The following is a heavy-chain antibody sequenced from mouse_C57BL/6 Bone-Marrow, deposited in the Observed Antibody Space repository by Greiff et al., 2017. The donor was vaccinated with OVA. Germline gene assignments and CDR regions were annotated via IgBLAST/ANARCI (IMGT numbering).Heavy chain of an antibody. CDR2: IHPNSGST. D-gene: IGHD1-1*01. J-gene: IGHJ3*01. Sequence: QVQLQQPGAELVKPGTSVKLSCKASGYTFTSYWMHWVKQRPGQGLEWIGMIHPNSGSTNYNEKFKSKATLTVDKSFSTAYMQLSSLTSEDSAVYYCARSRYYGSLDFAYWGQGTLVTVSA. CDR3: ARSRYYGSLDFAY. V-gene: IGHV1-64*01. CDR1: GYTFTSYW.